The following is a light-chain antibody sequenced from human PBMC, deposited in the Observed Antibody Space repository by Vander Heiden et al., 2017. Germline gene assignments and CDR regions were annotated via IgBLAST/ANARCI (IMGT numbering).Light chain of an antibody. CDR2: AAT. CDR3: QQSYWTPVT. CDR1: QSSSSY. Sequence: DIQMTESPSSLSASGGDRVTITCRASQSSSSYVKWYQQKPGKAPKLLIYAATSLQSGVPSMCSGSGSGTDFTPTSSSLQPEDLATYYCQQSYWTPVTFGQGTKVEIK. J-gene: IGKJ1*01. V-gene: IGKV1-39*01.